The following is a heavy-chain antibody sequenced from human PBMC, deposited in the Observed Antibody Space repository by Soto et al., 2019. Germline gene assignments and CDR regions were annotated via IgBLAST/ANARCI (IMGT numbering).Heavy chain of an antibody. J-gene: IGHJ4*02. D-gene: IGHD5-12*01. Sequence: ASVKVSCKASGGTFSSYAISWVRQAPGQGLEWMGGIIPIFGTANYAQKFQGRVTITADESTSTAYMELSSLRSEDTAVYYCEIDYLPQYRQWGQGTLVTVSS. CDR3: EIDYLPQYRQ. CDR1: GGTFSSYA. CDR2: IIPIFGTA. V-gene: IGHV1-69*13.